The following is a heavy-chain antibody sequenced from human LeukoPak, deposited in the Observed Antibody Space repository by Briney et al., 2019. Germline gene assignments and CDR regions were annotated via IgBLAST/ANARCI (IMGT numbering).Heavy chain of an antibody. D-gene: IGHD1-1*01. CDR3: AILSYTPTPFDY. V-gene: IGHV3-30*03. Sequence: PGRSLTLSCAASGFTFSSYGMQWVRQAPGKGLEWVAVISYDGSNKYYADSVKGRFTISRDNSKNTLYLQMNSLRAEDTAVYYCAILSYTPTPFDYWGQGTLVTVSS. CDR2: ISYDGSNK. J-gene: IGHJ4*02. CDR1: GFTFSSYG.